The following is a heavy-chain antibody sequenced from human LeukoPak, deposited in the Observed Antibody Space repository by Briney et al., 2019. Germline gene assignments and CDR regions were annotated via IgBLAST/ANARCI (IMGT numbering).Heavy chain of an antibody. J-gene: IGHJ6*04. CDR3: ARERIVVVVAATPPAYYYYGMDV. V-gene: IGHV3-33*01. CDR1: GFTFSSYG. D-gene: IGHD2-15*01. CDR2: IWYDGSNK. Sequence: GGSLRLSCAASGFTFSSYGMHWVRQAPGKGLGWVAVIWYDGSNKYYADSVKGRFTISRDNSKNTLYLQMNSLRAEDTAVYYCARERIVVVVAATPPAYYYYGMDVWGKGTTVTVSS.